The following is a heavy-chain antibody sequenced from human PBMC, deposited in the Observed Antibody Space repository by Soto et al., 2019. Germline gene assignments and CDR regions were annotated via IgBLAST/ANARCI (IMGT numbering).Heavy chain of an antibody. CDR2: ICTAGDT. D-gene: IGHD5-12*01. CDR3: ARDRGARTVGTPFLYYGMDV. Sequence: GGSLRLSCAASGFTFSSYDMHWVRQATGKGLEWVSAICTAGDTYYPGSVKGRFTISRENAKNSLYLQMNSLRAEDTAVYYCARDRGARTVGTPFLYYGMDVWGQGTTVTVSS. CDR1: GFTFSSYD. J-gene: IGHJ6*02. V-gene: IGHV3-13*01.